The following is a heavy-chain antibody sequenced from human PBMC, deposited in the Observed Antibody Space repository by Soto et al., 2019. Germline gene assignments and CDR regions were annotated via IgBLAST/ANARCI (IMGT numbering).Heavy chain of an antibody. CDR3: VRDGSKSLRDWFDP. CDR1: GGSISKFY. CDR2: VYATGTT. V-gene: IGHV4-4*07. J-gene: IGHJ5*02. Sequence: SETLSLTCNVSGGSISKFYWAWIRKTAGNGLEWMGRVYATGTTDYNPSLRSRVAMSVDISKKTFSLRLRSVTGADSGVYYCVRDGSKSLRDWFDPWGQGRLGTVSA.